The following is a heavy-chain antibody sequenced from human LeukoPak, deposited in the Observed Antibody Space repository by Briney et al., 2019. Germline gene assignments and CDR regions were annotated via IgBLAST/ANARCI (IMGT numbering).Heavy chain of an antibody. J-gene: IGHJ5*02. CDR1: GYTFTSYA. V-gene: IGHV7-4-1*02. CDR3: ARGVVVVPSAIWFDP. Sequence: ASVKVSCKASGYTFTSYAMNWVRQAPGQGLEWMGWINTNTGNPTYAQGFTGRFVFSLDTSVGTAYLQISSLKAEDTAVYYCARGVVVVPSAIWFDPWGQGTLVTVSS. CDR2: INTNTGNP. D-gene: IGHD2-2*01.